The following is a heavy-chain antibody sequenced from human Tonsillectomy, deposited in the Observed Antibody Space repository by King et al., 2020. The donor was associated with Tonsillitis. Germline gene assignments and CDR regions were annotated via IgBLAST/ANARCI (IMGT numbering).Heavy chain of an antibody. D-gene: IGHD6-6*01. Sequence: VQLVESGAEVKKPGSSVKVSCKASGGTFSSYGISWVRQAPGQGLEWMGGIIPIFGTTNYAQRFQGRVTISADESTSTAYMELNSLRSEDTAMYYCARSSSPYYFDYWGQVTLVTVSS. CDR2: IIPIFGTT. V-gene: IGHV1-69*01. CDR1: GGTFSSYG. CDR3: ARSSSPYYFDY. J-gene: IGHJ4*02.